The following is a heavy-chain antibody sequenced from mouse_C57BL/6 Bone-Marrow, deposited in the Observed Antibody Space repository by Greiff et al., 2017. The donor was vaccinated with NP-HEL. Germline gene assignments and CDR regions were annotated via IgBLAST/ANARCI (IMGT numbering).Heavy chain of an antibody. J-gene: IGHJ2*01. Sequence: VKLQESGAELARPGASVKLSCKASGYTFTSYGISWVKQRTGQGLEWIGEIYPRSGNTYYNEKFKGKATLTADKSSSTAYMELRSLTSEDSAVYYCTRYHITTVVARDYWGQGTTLTVSS. V-gene: IGHV1-81*01. CDR3: TRYHITTVVARDY. CDR2: IYPRSGNT. D-gene: IGHD1-1*01. CDR1: GYTFTSYG.